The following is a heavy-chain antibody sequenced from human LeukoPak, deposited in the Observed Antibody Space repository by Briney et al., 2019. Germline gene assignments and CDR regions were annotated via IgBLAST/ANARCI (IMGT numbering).Heavy chain of an antibody. Sequence: PGGSLRLSCAASGFTFSSYSMNWVRQAPGKGLEWVSSISSSSSYIYYADSVKGRFTISRDNAKNSLYPQMNSRRAEDTAVYYCARGVVVSEYYFDYWGQGNLVTVSS. CDR3: ARGVVVSEYYFDY. V-gene: IGHV3-21*01. D-gene: IGHD2-15*01. J-gene: IGHJ4*02. CDR2: ISSSSSYI. CDR1: GFTFSSYS.